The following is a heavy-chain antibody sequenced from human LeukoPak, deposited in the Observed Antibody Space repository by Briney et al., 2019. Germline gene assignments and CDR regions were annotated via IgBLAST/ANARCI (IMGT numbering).Heavy chain of an antibody. Sequence: GGSLRLSCAASGFTFSNYWMHWVRQAPGKGLEWVSRINSDETSTNYADSVKGRFTISRDNAKNTLYLQMNSLRAEDTAVYYCASRGSTSFDYWGQGTLVTVSS. D-gene: IGHD5/OR15-5a*01. J-gene: IGHJ4*02. CDR3: ASRGSTSFDY. CDR2: INSDETST. CDR1: GFTFSNYW. V-gene: IGHV3-74*01.